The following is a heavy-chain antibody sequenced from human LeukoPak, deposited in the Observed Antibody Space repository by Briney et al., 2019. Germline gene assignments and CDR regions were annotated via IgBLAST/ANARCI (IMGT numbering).Heavy chain of an antibody. CDR1: GFTFSSYW. D-gene: IGHD6-13*01. Sequence: GGSLRLSCAASGFTFSSYWMHWVRQAPGKGLVWVSRISPDGSGTTYADSAKGRFTISRDNAKDTLYLQMNSLRAEDTGVYYCAGHHQAYSRTYWGQGTLVTVSS. J-gene: IGHJ4*02. V-gene: IGHV3-74*01. CDR3: AGHHQAYSRTY. CDR2: ISPDGSGT.